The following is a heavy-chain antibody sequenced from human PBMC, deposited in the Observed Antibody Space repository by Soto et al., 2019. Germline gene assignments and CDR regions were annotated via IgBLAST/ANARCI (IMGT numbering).Heavy chain of an antibody. Sequence: QVQLVESGGGVVQPGRSLTLSCAASGFTFSSFGMHWVRQAPGKGLEWVAFISHDGNKKKFVDSVKGRFAISRDDSGNVMYLQMNSLRAGDRAVYYCAKDWNDANYDYGTDAWGQGTTVIVSS. CDR2: ISHDGNKK. J-gene: IGHJ6*02. D-gene: IGHD1-1*01. CDR3: AKDWNDANYDYGTDA. CDR1: GFTFSSFG. V-gene: IGHV3-30*18.